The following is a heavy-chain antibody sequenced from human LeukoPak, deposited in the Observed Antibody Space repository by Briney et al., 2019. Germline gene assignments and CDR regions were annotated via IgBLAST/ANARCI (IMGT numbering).Heavy chain of an antibody. CDR1: GGSMSSFY. J-gene: IGHJ4*02. CDR3: ARGLTPNC. CDR2: IYYSGST. Sequence: SETLSLTCTVSGGSMSSFYWNWIRQPPGKGLEWIGNIYYSGSTNYNPSLKSRVTISVDTSKNQFFLKLSSVTAADTAVYYCARGLTPNCWGQGTLVTVSS. V-gene: IGHV4-59*01. D-gene: IGHD4-23*01.